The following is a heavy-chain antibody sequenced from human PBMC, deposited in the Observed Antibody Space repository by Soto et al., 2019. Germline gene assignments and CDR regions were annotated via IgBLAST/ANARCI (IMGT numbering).Heavy chain of an antibody. CDR1: GGTFSIYA. D-gene: IGHD3-22*01. CDR3: ARARSEYYYDSSGSRFDS. Sequence: SVKVSCKASGGTFSIYAISCVLQAPVQWLEWMGGIIPIFGTANYAQKFQGRVTITADESTSTAYMELSSLRSEDTAVYYCARARSEYYYDSSGSRFDSWGQGTMVTVSS. J-gene: IGHJ3*02. CDR2: IIPIFGTA. V-gene: IGHV1-69*13.